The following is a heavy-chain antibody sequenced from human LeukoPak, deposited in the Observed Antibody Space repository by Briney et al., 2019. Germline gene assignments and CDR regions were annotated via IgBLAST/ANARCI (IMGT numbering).Heavy chain of an antibody. J-gene: IGHJ4*02. V-gene: IGHV1-69*06. CDR2: IIPIFGTA. D-gene: IGHD5-18*01. CDR1: GGTFSSYA. CDR3: ARDPGYSYGLDY. Sequence: ADSVKVSCKASGGTFSSYAISWVRQAPGQGLEWMGGIIPIFGTANYAQKFQGRVTITADKSTSTAYMELSSLRSEDTAVYYCARDPGYSYGLDYWGQGTLVTVSS.